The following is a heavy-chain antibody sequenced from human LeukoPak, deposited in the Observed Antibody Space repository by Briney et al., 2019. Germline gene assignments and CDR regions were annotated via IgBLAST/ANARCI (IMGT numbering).Heavy chain of an antibody. CDR2: IWYDGSNK. Sequence: PGGSLRLSCAASGFTFSSCGMHWGRQAPGKGLEWVAVIWYDGSNKYYADSVKGRFTISRDNSKNTLYLQMNSLRAEDTAVYYCARSVLSPVLQDFDYWGRGTLVTVSS. CDR1: GFTFSSCG. D-gene: IGHD5-24*01. J-gene: IGHJ4*02. CDR3: ARSVLSPVLQDFDY. V-gene: IGHV3-33*01.